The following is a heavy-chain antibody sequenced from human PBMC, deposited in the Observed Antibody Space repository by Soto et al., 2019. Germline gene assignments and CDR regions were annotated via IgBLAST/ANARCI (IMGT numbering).Heavy chain of an antibody. V-gene: IGHV3-23*01. CDR1: GSTFSSYA. CDR2: ISGSGGST. J-gene: IGHJ4*01. D-gene: IGHD5-12*01. Sequence: GGSLRLSCAASGSTFSSYAMSWVRQAPGKGLEWVSAISGSGGSTYYADSVKGRFTISRDNSKNTLYLQMNSLRAEDTAVYYCAKAFVSYIVDRAVVWCHGTLVTVSS. CDR3: AKAFVSYIVDRAVV.